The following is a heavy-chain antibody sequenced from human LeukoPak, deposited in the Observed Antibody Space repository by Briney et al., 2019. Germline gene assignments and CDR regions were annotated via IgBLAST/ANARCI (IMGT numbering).Heavy chain of an antibody. CDR2: IYSSGST. V-gene: IGHV3-53*01. J-gene: IGHJ4*02. CDR1: GFTVSSNY. Sequence: GGSLRLSCTASGFTVSSNYMSWVRQAPGKGLEWVSVIYSSGSTYYADSVKGRFTISRDNSKNTLYLQMNSLRAEGTAVYYCARDFSGTYYFDYWSQGTLVTVSS. D-gene: IGHD1-26*01. CDR3: ARDFSGTYYFDY.